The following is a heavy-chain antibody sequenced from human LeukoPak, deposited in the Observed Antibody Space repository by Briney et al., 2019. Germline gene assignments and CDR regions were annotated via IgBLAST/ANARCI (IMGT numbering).Heavy chain of an antibody. CDR1: GYTFINYG. V-gene: IGHV1-69*04. Sequence: GASVKVSCKASGYTFINYGISWVRQAPGQGLEWMGRIIPILGIANYAQKFQGRVTITADKSTSTAYMELSSLRSEDTAVYYCARDLLSYYDILTGAEGYWGQGTLVTVSS. J-gene: IGHJ4*02. CDR3: ARDLLSYYDILTGAEGY. D-gene: IGHD3-9*01. CDR2: IIPILGIA.